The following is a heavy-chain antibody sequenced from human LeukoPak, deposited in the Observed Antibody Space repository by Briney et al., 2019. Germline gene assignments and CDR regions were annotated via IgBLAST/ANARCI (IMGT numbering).Heavy chain of an antibody. CDR3: TRERNNDFDAFDL. V-gene: IGHV3-11*01. CDR2: ISSSTTTI. D-gene: IGHD1/OR15-1a*01. J-gene: IGHJ3*01. CDR1: GFTFSDYF. Sequence: GGSLRLSCAASGFTFSDYFMSWVRQAPGKGLEWVAYISSSTTTIHYAESVRGRFTISRDNAESSLYLHMNSLRAEDTAVYYCTRERNNDFDAFDLWGQGTLVTVSS.